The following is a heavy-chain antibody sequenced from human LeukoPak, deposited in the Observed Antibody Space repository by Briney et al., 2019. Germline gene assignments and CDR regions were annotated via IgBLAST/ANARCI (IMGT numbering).Heavy chain of an antibody. CDR3: ARAGEYYYDSSGYWSFDY. J-gene: IGHJ4*02. CDR2: MNPNSGNT. D-gene: IGHD3-22*01. Sequence: ASVKVSCKASGYTFTSYDINWVRQVTGQGFEWMGWMNPNSGNTGYVQKFQGRVTMTRDTSIGTAYMELSSLRSEDTAVYYCARAGEYYYDSSGYWSFDYWGRGTLVTVSS. V-gene: IGHV1-8*01. CDR1: GYTFTSYD.